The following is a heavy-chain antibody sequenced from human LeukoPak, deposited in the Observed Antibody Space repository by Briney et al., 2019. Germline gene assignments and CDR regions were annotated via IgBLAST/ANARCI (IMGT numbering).Heavy chain of an antibody. Sequence: GGSLRLSCAASGFTFSSYDMHWVRQAPGKGLEWVAFIRNDGGNKYSADSVQGRFTISRDNSKNTLYLQINNLRPEDTAVYYCAKVRPYDSRDFDYWGQGTLVTVSS. CDR3: AKVRPYDSRDFDY. J-gene: IGHJ4*02. CDR1: GFTFSSYD. V-gene: IGHV3-30*02. D-gene: IGHD3-22*01. CDR2: IRNDGGNK.